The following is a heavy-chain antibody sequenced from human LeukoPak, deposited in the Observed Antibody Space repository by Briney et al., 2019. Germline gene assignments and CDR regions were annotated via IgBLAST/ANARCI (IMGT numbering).Heavy chain of an antibody. CDR3: ARRAAAGSCFDY. J-gene: IGHJ4*02. Sequence: GGSLRLSCAVSGFTFSDYYMGWIRQAPGKGLEWVSYISSGSSTISHADSVKGRFTISRDNAENSLYLQMNSLRAEDTAMYYCARRAAAGSCFDYWGQGTLVTVSS. CDR1: GFTFSDYY. D-gene: IGHD6-13*01. V-gene: IGHV3-11*01. CDR2: ISSGSSTI.